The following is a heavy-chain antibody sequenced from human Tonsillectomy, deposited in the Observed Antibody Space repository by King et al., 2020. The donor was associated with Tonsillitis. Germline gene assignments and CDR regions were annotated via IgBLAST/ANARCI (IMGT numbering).Heavy chain of an antibody. Sequence: QLVQSGAEVKKPGAAVKVSCKASGFTFPNYGITWVRQAPGQGLEWMGWISAYNGDTDYAQKLQGRVTMTTDTSTTTAYMELRSLRYDDTAIYFCARTRTGHVVSGFDYWGQETLVTVSS. CDR2: ISAYNGDT. D-gene: IGHD3/OR15-3a*01. CDR1: GFTFPNYG. V-gene: IGHV1-18*01. J-gene: IGHJ4*02. CDR3: ARTRTGHVVSGFDY.